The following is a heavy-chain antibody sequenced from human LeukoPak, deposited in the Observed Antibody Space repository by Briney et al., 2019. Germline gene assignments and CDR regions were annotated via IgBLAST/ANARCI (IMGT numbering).Heavy chain of an antibody. J-gene: IGHJ4*02. Sequence: SETLSLTCTVSGGSIYSGSYYWSWIRQPAGKGLEWIGRIYTSGSTNYNTSLKSRVTISVDTSKNQFSLKLSSVTAADTAVYYCARDRRDGYNLYYFDLWGQGTLVTVSS. D-gene: IGHD5-24*01. CDR1: GGSIYSGSYY. CDR3: ARDRRDGYNLYYFDL. V-gene: IGHV4-61*02. CDR2: IYTSGST.